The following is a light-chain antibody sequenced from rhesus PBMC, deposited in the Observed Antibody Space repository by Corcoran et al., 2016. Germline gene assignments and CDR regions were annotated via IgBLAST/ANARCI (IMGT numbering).Light chain of an antibody. CDR1: QSISSW. CDR2: AAA. Sequence: DIQMTQSPSSLSASVGDTVTITCRASQSISSWLAWYQQKPGKAPKLLIYAAASVQSGVPSRFSGSGSGTDYTLTISSLQPEDFATYYCQQGYNTPWTFGQGTKVEIK. CDR3: QQGYNTPWT. V-gene: IGKV1-18*01. J-gene: IGKJ1*01.